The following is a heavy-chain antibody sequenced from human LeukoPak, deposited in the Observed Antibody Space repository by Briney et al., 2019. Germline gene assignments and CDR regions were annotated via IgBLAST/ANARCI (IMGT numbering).Heavy chain of an antibody. CDR3: AKGDGYNLPEYFQH. CDR1: GFTFSSCA. CDR2: ISSSGGST. V-gene: IGHV3-23*01. D-gene: IGHD5-24*01. Sequence: GGSLRLSCAASGFTFSSCAMSWVRQAPGKGLEWVSAISSSGGSTYYADSVKGRFTISRDNSKNTLYLQMNSLRAEDTAVYYCAKGDGYNLPEYFQHWGQGTLVTVSS. J-gene: IGHJ1*01.